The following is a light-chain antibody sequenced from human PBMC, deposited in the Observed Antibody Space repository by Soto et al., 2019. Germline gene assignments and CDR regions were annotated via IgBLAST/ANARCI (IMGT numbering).Light chain of an antibody. Sequence: QSALTQPASVSGSPGQSITISCTGTSSDVGGSNYVSWYQQHPGKAPKLMISEVSNRPSGVSNRFSGSKSGNTASLTISGLQAEDEADYYCSSYTSSSTLLFGGGTKLTVL. V-gene: IGLV2-14*01. CDR1: SSDVGGSNY. CDR3: SSYTSSSTLL. CDR2: EVS. J-gene: IGLJ2*01.